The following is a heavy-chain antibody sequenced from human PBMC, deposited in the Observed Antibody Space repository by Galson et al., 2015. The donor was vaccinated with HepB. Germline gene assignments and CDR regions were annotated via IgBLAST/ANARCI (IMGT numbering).Heavy chain of an antibody. CDR1: GFTFSDHY. V-gene: IGHV3-72*01. D-gene: IGHD2-21*01. CDR2: SRNKANSYTT. Sequence: SLRLSCAASGFTFSDHYMDWVRQAPGKGLEWVGRSRNKANSYTTEYAASVKGRFTISRDDSKNSLYLQMNSLKTEDTAVYYCARGLGLFVAYDYWGQGTLVTVSS. J-gene: IGHJ4*02. CDR3: ARGLGLFVAYDY.